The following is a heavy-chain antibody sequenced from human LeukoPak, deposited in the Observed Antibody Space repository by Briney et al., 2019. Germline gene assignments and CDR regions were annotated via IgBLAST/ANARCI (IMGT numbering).Heavy chain of an antibody. Sequence: PSETLSLTCAVYGGSFSGYYWTWIRQPPGKGLEWIGEINHSGSTNYNPSLKSRVTISVDTSKNQFSLKLSSVTAADTAVYYCARALGRDQDWGQGTLVTVSS. V-gene: IGHV4-34*01. J-gene: IGHJ1*01. CDR1: GGSFSGYY. CDR2: INHSGST. CDR3: ARALGRDQD. D-gene: IGHD7-27*01.